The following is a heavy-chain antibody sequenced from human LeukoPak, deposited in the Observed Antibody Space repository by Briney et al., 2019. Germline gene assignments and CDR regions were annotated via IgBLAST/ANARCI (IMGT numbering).Heavy chain of an antibody. D-gene: IGHD6-19*01. Sequence: GEAPMISCKGAGYSFTSYWIVWVRQMPAKVVEGMGIIYSGDSDTRYSPSFQGQVTISADKSISTAYLQWSSLKASDTAMYYCARPYSSGRIDAFDIWGQGTMVTVSS. J-gene: IGHJ3*02. V-gene: IGHV5-51*01. CDR2: IYSGDSDT. CDR3: ARPYSSGRIDAFDI. CDR1: GYSFTSYW.